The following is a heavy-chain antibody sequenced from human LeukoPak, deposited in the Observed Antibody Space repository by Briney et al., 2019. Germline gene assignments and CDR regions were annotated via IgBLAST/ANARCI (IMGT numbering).Heavy chain of an antibody. V-gene: IGHV1-18*01. CDR1: GYIFTKYG. D-gene: IGHD3-22*01. CDR3: ARGSGQYYYDSGNDY. Sequence: ASVKISCKASGYIFTKYGFTWVRQAPGQGLEWMGWISAYDGYTNHAQKFQGRVTMTTDSSTTTAYMELRSLRSDDTAVYYCARGSGQYYYDSGNDYWGQGTLVTVSS. J-gene: IGHJ4*02. CDR2: ISAYDGYT.